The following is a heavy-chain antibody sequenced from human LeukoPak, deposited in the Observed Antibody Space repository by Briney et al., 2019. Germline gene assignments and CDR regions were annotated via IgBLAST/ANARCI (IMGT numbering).Heavy chain of an antibody. V-gene: IGHV4-59*01. D-gene: IGHD2-15*01. J-gene: IGHJ5*02. CDR3: AGVTYCSGGSCYDSDNWFDP. CDR2: IYYSGST. Sequence: SETLSLTCTVSGGSISSYYWSWIRQPPGKGLEWIGYIYYSGSTNYNPSLKSRVTISVDTSKNQFSLKLSSVTAADTAVYYCAGVTYCSGGSCYDSDNWFDPWGQGTLVTVSS. CDR1: GGSISSYY.